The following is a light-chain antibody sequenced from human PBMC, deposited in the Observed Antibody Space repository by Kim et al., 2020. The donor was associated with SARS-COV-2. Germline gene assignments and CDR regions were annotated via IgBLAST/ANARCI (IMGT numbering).Light chain of an antibody. Sequence: DIQMTQSPSSVSASVGDRITITCRASQDIGNSLAWYQHKPGKAPRLLIYSASFYESGVPSRFSGSVSGTDFTLTISTLQPVDFATYYCPKTISFTLTFGGRTKV. CDR3: PKTISFTLT. CDR2: SAS. CDR1: QDIGNS. V-gene: IGKV1-12*01. J-gene: IGKJ4*01.